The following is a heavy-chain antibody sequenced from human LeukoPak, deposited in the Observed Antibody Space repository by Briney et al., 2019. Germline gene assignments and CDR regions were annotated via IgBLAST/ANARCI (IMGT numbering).Heavy chain of an antibody. V-gene: IGHV4-39*01. Sequence: SETLSLTCTVSGGSFSSSSYYWGWIRQPPGKGLEWIGSIYYSGSTYYNPSLKSRVTISVDMSKNQFSLKLNSVTAADTAVYYCARHKASGSYYPYYFDYWGQGTLVTVSS. CDR3: ARHKASGSYYPYYFDY. CDR1: GGSFSSSSYY. D-gene: IGHD1-26*01. CDR2: IYYSGST. J-gene: IGHJ4*02.